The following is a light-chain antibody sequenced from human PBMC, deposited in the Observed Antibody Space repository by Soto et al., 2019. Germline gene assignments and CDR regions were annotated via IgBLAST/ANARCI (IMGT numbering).Light chain of an antibody. Sequence: AIQMTQSPSSLSASVGDRVTITCRASQGIRNDLGCYQQKPGKAPKLLIYAASSLQSGVPSRFRGSGSGTDFTLTISSLQPEDFATYYCLQDYNYPLTFGQGTKVEIK. CDR2: AAS. V-gene: IGKV1-6*01. CDR3: LQDYNYPLT. J-gene: IGKJ1*01. CDR1: QGIRND.